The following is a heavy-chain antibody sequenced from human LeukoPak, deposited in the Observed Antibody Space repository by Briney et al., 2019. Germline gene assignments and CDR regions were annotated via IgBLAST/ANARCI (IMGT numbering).Heavy chain of an antibody. D-gene: IGHD1-26*01. V-gene: IGHV4-39*07. J-gene: IGHJ5*02. CDR3: ARVGWARSAPQNWFGP. Sequence: SETLSLTCTVSGGSISSSSYYWGWIRQSPGKGLEWIASSYYSGSTYYNPSLKSRVTISVDTSKNQFSLKLSSVTAADTAVYFCARVGWARSAPQNWFGPWGQGTVVTVSS. CDR1: GGSISSSSYY. CDR2: SYYSGST.